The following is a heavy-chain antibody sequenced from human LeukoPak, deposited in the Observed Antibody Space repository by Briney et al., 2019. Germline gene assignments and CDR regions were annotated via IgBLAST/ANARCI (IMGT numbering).Heavy chain of an antibody. J-gene: IGHJ4*02. D-gene: IGHD3-10*01. CDR3: ARGGVVLDY. CDR1: GFTFSSYS. Sequence: GSLRLSCAASGFTFSSYSMNWVRQAPGKGLEWIGYIFYSGSTNYNPSLKSRVTISVDTSKSQFSLRLNSVTAADTAVYYCARGGVVLDYWGQGTLVTVSS. CDR2: IFYSGST. V-gene: IGHV4-59*01.